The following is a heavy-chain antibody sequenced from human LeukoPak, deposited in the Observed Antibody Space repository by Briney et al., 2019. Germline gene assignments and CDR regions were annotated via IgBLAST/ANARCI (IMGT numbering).Heavy chain of an antibody. CDR3: ARVGHISLIESWYDP. V-gene: IGHV1-2*02. J-gene: IGHJ5*02. CDR1: GYIFSGYY. Sequence: ASAKVSCKASGYIFSGYYMHWVRQGPGEGLEWMGWINPKSGATSLEQKFRGRVTMSTATSNSTTYREVTSLRSYDTGVYYCARVGHISLIESWYDPWGQGTLVTVSS. CDR2: INPKSGAT. D-gene: IGHD3-22*01.